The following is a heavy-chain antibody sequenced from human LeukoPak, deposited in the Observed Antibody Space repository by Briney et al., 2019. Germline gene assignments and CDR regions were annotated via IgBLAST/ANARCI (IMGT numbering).Heavy chain of an antibody. J-gene: IGHJ4*02. CDR1: GYTFTSYG. CDR2: ISAYNGNT. Sequence: GASVKVSCKASGYTFTSYGISWVRQAPGQGLEWMGWISAYNGNTNYAQKLQSRVTMTPDTSTSTAYMELRSLRTDDTAMYYCARDFYYGSGRDWGPGKLVTVSS. CDR3: ARDFYYGSGRD. V-gene: IGHV1-18*04. D-gene: IGHD3-10*01.